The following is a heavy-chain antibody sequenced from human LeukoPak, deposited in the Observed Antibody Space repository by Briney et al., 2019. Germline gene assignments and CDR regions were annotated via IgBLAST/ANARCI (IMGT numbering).Heavy chain of an antibody. CDR1: GGSISSSSYY. Sequence: SETLSLTCTVSGGSISSSSYYWGWIRQPPGKGLEWIGSIYYSGSTYYNPSLKSRVTISVDTSKNQFSLKLSSVTAADTAVYYCARHRIVEMGPIPDYFDYWGQGTLVTVSS. CDR2: IYYSGST. CDR3: ARHRIVEMGPIPDYFDY. V-gene: IGHV4-39*01. D-gene: IGHD5-24*01. J-gene: IGHJ4*02.